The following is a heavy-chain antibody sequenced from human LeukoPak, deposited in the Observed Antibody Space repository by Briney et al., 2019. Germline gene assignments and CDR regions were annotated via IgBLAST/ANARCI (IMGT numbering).Heavy chain of an antibody. CDR2: IYPGDSDT. CDR1: GYSFTSYW. J-gene: IGHJ5*02. D-gene: IGHD2-2*02. V-gene: IGHV5-51*01. Sequence: GEYLKLSCKGSGYSFTSYWISWVRQLPGKGLEWMGIIYPGDSDTRYSPSFQGQVTISADKSISPAYLQWSSLKASDTAMYYCARSGLYCSSTSCYTRNCFDPWGQGTLVTVSS. CDR3: ARSGLYCSSTSCYTRNCFDP.